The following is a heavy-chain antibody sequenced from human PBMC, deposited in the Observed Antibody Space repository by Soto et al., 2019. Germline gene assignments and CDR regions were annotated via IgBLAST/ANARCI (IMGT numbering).Heavy chain of an antibody. CDR1: GGTFSSYA. CDR2: IIPIFGTA. CDR3: ARGDGYCTNGVCYSYYYYYGMDV. J-gene: IGHJ6*02. D-gene: IGHD2-8*01. Sequence: GASVKVSCKASGGTFSSYAISWVRQAPGQGLEWMGGIIPIFGTANYAQKFQGRVTITADESTSTAYMELSSLRSEDTAVYYCARGDGYCTNGVCYSYYYYYGMDVWGQGTTVTVSS. V-gene: IGHV1-69*13.